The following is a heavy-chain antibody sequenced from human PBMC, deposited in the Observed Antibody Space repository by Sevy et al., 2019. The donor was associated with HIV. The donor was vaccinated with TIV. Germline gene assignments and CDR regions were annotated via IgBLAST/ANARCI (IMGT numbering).Heavy chain of an antibody. D-gene: IGHD5-18*01. CDR1: GFTFSSYA. CDR2: ISYDGSNK. V-gene: IGHV3-30-3*01. J-gene: IGHJ6*02. CDR3: ARDGPYSYGYNTYYYYGMDV. Sequence: GGSLRLSCAASGFTFSSYAMHWVRQAPGKGLEWVAVISYDGSNKYYADSVKGRFTISRDNSKNTLYLQMNSLRAEDTAVYYCARDGPYSYGYNTYYYYGMDVWGQGTTVTVSS.